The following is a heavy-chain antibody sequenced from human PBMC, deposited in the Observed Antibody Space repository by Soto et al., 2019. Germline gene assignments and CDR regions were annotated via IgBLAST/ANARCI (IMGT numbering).Heavy chain of an antibody. D-gene: IGHD2-15*01. Sequence: GGSLRLSCAASGFTFSSYWMSWVRQAPGKGLEWVANIKQDGSEKYYVDSVKGRFTISRDNAKNSLYLQMNSLRAEDTAVYYCARELVVVAATPDYWGQGTLVTVSS. CDR2: IKQDGSEK. CDR3: ARELVVVAATPDY. V-gene: IGHV3-7*01. J-gene: IGHJ4*02. CDR1: GFTFSSYW.